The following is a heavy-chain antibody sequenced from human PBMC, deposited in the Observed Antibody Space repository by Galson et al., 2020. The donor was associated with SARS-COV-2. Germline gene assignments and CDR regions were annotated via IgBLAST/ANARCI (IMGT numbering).Heavy chain of an antibody. CDR1: GFTFSSYG. D-gene: IGHD6-19*01. Sequence: GESLKISCAASGFTFSSYGMHWVRQAPGKGLEWVAVIRYAGSNKYYADSVKGRFTISRDNSKNTLYLQMNSLRAEDTAVYYCARDLHSSGWSFAYWGQGTLVTVSS. V-gene: IGHV3-33*01. CDR3: ARDLHSSGWSFAY. J-gene: IGHJ4*02. CDR2: IRYAGSNK.